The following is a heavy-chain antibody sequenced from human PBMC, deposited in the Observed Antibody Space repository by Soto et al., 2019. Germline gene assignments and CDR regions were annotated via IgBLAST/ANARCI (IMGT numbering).Heavy chain of an antibody. V-gene: IGHV1-2*02. CDR1: GYTFTSYY. J-gene: IGHJ4*02. CDR2: VSPNTGVT. D-gene: IGHD2-15*01. Sequence: ASVKVSCKASGYTFTSYYIHWVRQAPGQGLEWMGWVSPNTGVTNYAQRFQGRASLTRDTSINTIYMHLTRLTSDDTAVYFCVREGEVVGAATDFWGQGTLVTVSS. CDR3: VREGEVVGAATDF.